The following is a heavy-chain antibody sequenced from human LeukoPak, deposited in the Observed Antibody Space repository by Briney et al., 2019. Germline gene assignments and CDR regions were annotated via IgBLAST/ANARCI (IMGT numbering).Heavy chain of an antibody. CDR3: ANLLVRGVIITDYYYMDV. CDR2: IKSKTDGGTT. CDR1: GFTFSDAW. V-gene: IGHV3-15*01. D-gene: IGHD3-10*01. J-gene: IGHJ6*03. Sequence: GGSLRLSCAASGFTFSDAWMSWVRQAPGKGLEWVGRIKSKTDGGTTDYAAPVKGRFTISRDDSKNTLYLQMNGLRAEDTAVYYCANLLVRGVIITDYYYMDVWGKGTTVTVSS.